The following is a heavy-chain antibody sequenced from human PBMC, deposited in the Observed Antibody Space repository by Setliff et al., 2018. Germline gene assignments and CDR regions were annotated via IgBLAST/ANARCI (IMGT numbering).Heavy chain of an antibody. Sequence: SETLSLTCIVSADSMNNNFWTWIRRPPGKGLEWIGYYRSGSTNYSPSLKSRVTVSADRSRNQFSLNLNSVTAADTAIYYCVRGLNNESWTFRYWSQGILVTVSS. J-gene: IGHJ4*02. CDR2: YRSGST. V-gene: IGHV4-4*08. CDR3: VRGLNNESWTFRY. CDR1: ADSMNNNF. D-gene: IGHD2-8*01.